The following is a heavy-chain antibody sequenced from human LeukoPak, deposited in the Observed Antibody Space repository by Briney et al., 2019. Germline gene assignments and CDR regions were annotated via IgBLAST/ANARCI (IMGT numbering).Heavy chain of an antibody. CDR1: GFTFSSYG. D-gene: IGHD2-2*01. V-gene: IGHV3-30*18. CDR2: ISYDGSNK. J-gene: IGHJ4*02. CDR3: AKGRYCSSTSCYYFDY. Sequence: GGSLRLSCAASGFTFSSYGMHWVRQAPGKGLEWVAVISYDGSNKYYADSVKGRFTISRDNSKNTLYLQMNSLRAEDTAVYYCAKGRYCSSTSCYYFDYWGQGTLVTVSS.